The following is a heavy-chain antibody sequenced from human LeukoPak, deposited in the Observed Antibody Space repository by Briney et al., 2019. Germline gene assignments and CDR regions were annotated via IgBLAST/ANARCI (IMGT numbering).Heavy chain of an antibody. CDR2: ISGSGIST. Sequence: PGGSLRLSCAASGFTVSSSYMSWVRQAPGKGLEWVSGISGSGISTYYADSVKGRFTISRDNSKNTLYLQMNSLRVEDTAVYYCAKSWNYYDSSGDDALDIWGQGTMVTVSS. CDR3: AKSWNYYDSSGDDALDI. CDR1: GFTVSSSY. J-gene: IGHJ3*02. D-gene: IGHD3-22*01. V-gene: IGHV3-23*01.